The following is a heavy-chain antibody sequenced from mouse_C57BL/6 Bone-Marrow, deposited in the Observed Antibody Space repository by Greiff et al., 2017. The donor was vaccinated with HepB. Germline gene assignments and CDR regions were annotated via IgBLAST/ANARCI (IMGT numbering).Heavy chain of an antibody. J-gene: IGHJ4*01. Sequence: QVQLQQPGAELVKPGASVKLSCKASGYTFTSYWMQWVKQRPGQGLEWIGEIDPSDSYTNYNQKFKGKATLTVDTSSSTAYMQLSSLTSEDSAVYYCARYDYVLYAMDYWGQGTSVTVSS. CDR2: IDPSDSYT. V-gene: IGHV1-50*01. CDR3: ARYDYVLYAMDY. D-gene: IGHD2-4*01. CDR1: GYTFTSYW.